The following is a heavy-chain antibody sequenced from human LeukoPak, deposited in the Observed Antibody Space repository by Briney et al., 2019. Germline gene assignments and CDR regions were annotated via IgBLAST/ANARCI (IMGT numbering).Heavy chain of an antibody. CDR2: INHSGST. CDR3: ARDKVVDYSNYVLGDPYPFDY. Sequence: SETLSLTCAVYGGSFSGYYWSWIRQPPGKGLEWIGEINHSGSTNYNPSLKSRVTISVDTSKNQFSLKLSSVTAADTAVYYCARDKVVDYSNYVLGDPYPFDYWGQGTLVTVSS. V-gene: IGHV4-34*01. CDR1: GGSFSGYY. J-gene: IGHJ4*02. D-gene: IGHD4-11*01.